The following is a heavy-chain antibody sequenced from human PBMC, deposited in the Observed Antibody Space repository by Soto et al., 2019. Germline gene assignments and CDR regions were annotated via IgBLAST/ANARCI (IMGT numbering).Heavy chain of an antibody. CDR2: INTDVSDV. CDR1: ELTFSTSW. CDR3: ARGNIAVAVRGLFDY. D-gene: IGHD6-19*01. Sequence: EVQLVESGGGLVQPGGSLRLSCIASELTFSTSWMHWVRQAPGKGPVWISRINTDVSDVTYADSVKGRFAVSRDNAKNTLYLQMISLRVEDTAVYFCARGNIAVAVRGLFDYWGQGTLVTVSS. J-gene: IGHJ4*02. V-gene: IGHV3-74*03.